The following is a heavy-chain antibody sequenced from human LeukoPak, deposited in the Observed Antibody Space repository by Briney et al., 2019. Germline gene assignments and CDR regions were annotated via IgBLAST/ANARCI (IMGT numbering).Heavy chain of an antibody. CDR2: IRYDGSNK. D-gene: IGHD3-22*01. V-gene: IGHV3-30*02. Sequence: GGSLRLSCAASGFTFSSYGMHWVRQAPGKGLEWVAFIRYDGSNKYYADSVKGRFTISRDNSKNTLYLQMNSLRAEDTAVYYCARDLGRGSGSSLHAFDIWGQGTMVTVSS. CDR3: ARDLGRGSGSSLHAFDI. CDR1: GFTFSSYG. J-gene: IGHJ3*02.